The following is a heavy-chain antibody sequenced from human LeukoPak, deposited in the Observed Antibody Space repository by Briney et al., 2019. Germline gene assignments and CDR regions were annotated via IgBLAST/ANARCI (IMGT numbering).Heavy chain of an antibody. CDR1: GGSISSSIYY. CDR3: ATPYRGGYHGLDI. V-gene: IGHV4-39*01. J-gene: IGHJ3*02. Sequence: KPSETLSLTCTVSGGSISSSIYYWAWISQPPGKGLEWIGSIYYSGATYYNPSRKSRVTISIDTSKNQFSLKLSSVTAADTAVYYCATPYRGGYHGLDIWGQGTMVTVSS. CDR2: IYYSGAT. D-gene: IGHD1-26*01.